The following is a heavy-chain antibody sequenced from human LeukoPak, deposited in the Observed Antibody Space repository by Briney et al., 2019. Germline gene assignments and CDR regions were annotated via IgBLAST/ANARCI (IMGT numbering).Heavy chain of an antibody. CDR1: GFTFDDYA. J-gene: IGHJ6*03. V-gene: IGHV3-9*03. CDR3: AKAIGKSDYYYYMHV. D-gene: IGHD4-23*01. CDR2: ISWNSGRI. Sequence: GRSLRLSCAASGFTFDDYAMHWVRQAPGKGLEWVSGISWNSGRIAYADSVKGRFTISRDNAKNSLYLQMNSLRAEDMAFYYCAKAIGKSDYYYYMHVWGKGTTVTVTS.